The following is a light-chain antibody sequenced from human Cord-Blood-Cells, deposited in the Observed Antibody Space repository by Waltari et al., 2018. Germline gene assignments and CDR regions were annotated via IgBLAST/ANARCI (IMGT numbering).Light chain of an antibody. CDR3: QQYDNLPLT. V-gene: IGKV1-33*01. CDR1: QDTSNY. CDR2: DAT. Sequence: DIQMTQSPSSLSASVGDRVTITCQASQDTSNYLNWYQQKPGKAPKLLSYDATNLETGVPSRFSGSGSGTDFTFTISSLQPEDIATYYCQQYDNLPLTFGGGTKVEIK. J-gene: IGKJ4*01.